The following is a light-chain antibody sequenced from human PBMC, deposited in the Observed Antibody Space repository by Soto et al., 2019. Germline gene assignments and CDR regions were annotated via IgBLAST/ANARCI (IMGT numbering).Light chain of an antibody. J-gene: IGLJ2*01. V-gene: IGLV2-8*01. Sequence: QSALTQPPSASGSPGQSVTISCTGTSSDVGGYKYVSWYQQDPGKAPKLLIYEVDKRPSGVPDRFSGSKSGNTASLTVSGLQAEDEADYYCSSYVGGNNLIFGGGTKVTVL. CDR2: EVD. CDR3: SSYVGGNNLI. CDR1: SSDVGGYKY.